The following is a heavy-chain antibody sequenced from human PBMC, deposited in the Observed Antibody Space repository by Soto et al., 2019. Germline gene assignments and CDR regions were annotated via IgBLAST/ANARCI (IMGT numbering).Heavy chain of an antibody. Sequence: QVQLQESGPGLVKPSETLSLTCSVSGGSISSYLCSWIRQAPGRGLEWIGYIHYSGTTNYNPSLRRGLTISSDTSNHQFSLKPSSLSAADTAVYYCAADYGDYGVVGYWGQGTLVTVSS. CDR2: IHYSGTT. V-gene: IGHV4-59*01. D-gene: IGHD4-17*01. CDR1: GGSISSYL. J-gene: IGHJ1*01. CDR3: AADYGDYGVVGY.